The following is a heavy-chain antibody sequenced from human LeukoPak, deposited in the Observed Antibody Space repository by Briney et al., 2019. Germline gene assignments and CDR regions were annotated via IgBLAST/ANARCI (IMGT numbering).Heavy chain of an antibody. D-gene: IGHD3-3*01. CDR3: AREGTYSDFWSGYFEL. J-gene: IGHJ4*02. V-gene: IGHV3-30*04. CDR1: GYMFSIYA. CDR2: LSSDGSYD. Sequence: PGGSLRLSCGGSGYMFSIYAMHWVRQSPGKGLEWLGFLSSDGSYDQYLESVKGRFTISRDNSRNTVYLHMDRVTVEDTAVYYCAREGTYSDFWSGYFELWGQGTPVTVSS.